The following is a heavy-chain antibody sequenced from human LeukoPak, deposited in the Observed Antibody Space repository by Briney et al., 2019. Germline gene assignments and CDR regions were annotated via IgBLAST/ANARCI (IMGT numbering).Heavy chain of an antibody. CDR2: IYYSGIT. Sequence: PSQTLSLTCTVSGGSISSGGYYWSWIRQHPGKGLEWIGYIYYSGITYYNPSLKSRVTISVDTSKNQFSLKLSSVTAADTAVYYCARLTPNYYGSGSRRAFDIWGQGTMVTVSS. CDR1: GGSISSGGYY. V-gene: IGHV4-31*03. CDR3: ARLTPNYYGSGSRRAFDI. D-gene: IGHD3-10*01. J-gene: IGHJ3*02.